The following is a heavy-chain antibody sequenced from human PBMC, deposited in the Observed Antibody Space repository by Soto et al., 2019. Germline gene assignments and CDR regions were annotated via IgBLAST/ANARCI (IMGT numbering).Heavy chain of an antibody. J-gene: IGHJ5*02. CDR2: VNHSGEA. V-gene: IGHV4-34*01. CDR3: TRADRSPRSWCDL. CDR1: GGSFRNYY. Sequence: NPSETLSLTCGVDGGSFRNYYWIWVRQPPGKGLEWIGEVNHSGEATYNPSLQSRITISLDTPNNQFSLKVTSVTAADTAMYLCTRADRSPRSWCDLWGQGTLVTAAS.